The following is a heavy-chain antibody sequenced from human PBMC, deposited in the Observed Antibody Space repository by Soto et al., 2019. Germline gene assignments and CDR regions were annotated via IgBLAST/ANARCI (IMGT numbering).Heavy chain of an antibody. CDR1: GFTFSSYS. D-gene: IGHD4-4*01. Sequence: PGGSLRLSCAASGFTFSSYSMNWVRQAPGKGLEWVSYISSSSSTIYYADSVKGRFTISRDNAKNSLYLQMNSLRDEDTAVYYCARDRTVTTVYYYYYYGMDVWGQGTTVTVSS. CDR3: ARDRTVTTVYYYYYYGMDV. V-gene: IGHV3-48*02. CDR2: ISSSSSTI. J-gene: IGHJ6*02.